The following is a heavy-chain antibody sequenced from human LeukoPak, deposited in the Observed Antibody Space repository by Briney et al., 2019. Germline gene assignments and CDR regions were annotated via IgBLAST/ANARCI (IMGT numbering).Heavy chain of an antibody. Sequence: GGSLRLSCAASGFTFSDYALGWVRQAPGRGLEWVATLSGSGAGTYYSDSVQGRFTISRDNAKNSLYLEMNSLRAEDTSVYYCARAGLYSGSGLDYWGQGILVTVSS. CDR1: GFTFSDYA. CDR3: ARAGLYSGSGLDY. CDR2: LSGSGAGT. J-gene: IGHJ4*02. V-gene: IGHV3-23*01. D-gene: IGHD5-12*01.